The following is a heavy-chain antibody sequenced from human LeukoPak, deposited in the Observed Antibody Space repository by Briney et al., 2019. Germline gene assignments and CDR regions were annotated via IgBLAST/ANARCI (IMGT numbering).Heavy chain of an antibody. J-gene: IGHJ4*02. CDR2: MKYDGSEI. D-gene: IGHD5-12*01. V-gene: IGHV3-7*05. Sequence: PGGSLRLSCAASGFAFSSYWMSWVRQAPGKGLEWVANMKYDGSEIYYVDSVKGRFTISRDNAKNSLYLQMNSLRAEDMAVYYCAREGTITAYNFDYWGQGTLVTVSS. CDR1: GFAFSSYW. CDR3: AREGTITAYNFDY.